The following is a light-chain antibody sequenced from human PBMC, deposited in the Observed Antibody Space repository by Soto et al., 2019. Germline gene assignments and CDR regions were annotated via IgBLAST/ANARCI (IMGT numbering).Light chain of an antibody. Sequence: EIVMTQSPGTLSLSPGERATLSCRDCQTVSSSYLAWYQQKPGQAPRLLIYGASSRATGIPDRFSGSGSGTDFTLTISRLEPEAFAVYYCQQYGSSPITFGQGTRLEIK. CDR1: QTVSSSY. CDR2: GAS. CDR3: QQYGSSPIT. V-gene: IGKV3-20*01. J-gene: IGKJ5*01.